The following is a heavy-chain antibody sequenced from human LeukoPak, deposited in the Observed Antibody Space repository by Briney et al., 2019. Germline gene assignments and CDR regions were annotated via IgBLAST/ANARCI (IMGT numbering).Heavy chain of an antibody. CDR3: AKGKGYCSSTSCPVHFDY. J-gene: IGHJ4*02. Sequence: PGGSLRLSCAASTFTFSRYWMHWVRQAPGKGLVWVSRINSDGTNTYYADSVKGRFTISRDNTKNTLYLQMNSLRAEDTAVYYCAKGKGYCSSTSCPVHFDYWGQGTLVTVSS. CDR1: TFTFSRYW. D-gene: IGHD2-2*01. V-gene: IGHV3-74*01. CDR2: INSDGTNT.